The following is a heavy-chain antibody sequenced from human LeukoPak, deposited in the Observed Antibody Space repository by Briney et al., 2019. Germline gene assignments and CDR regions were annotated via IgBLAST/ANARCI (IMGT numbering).Heavy chain of an antibody. D-gene: IGHD2-21*02. CDR1: GYSISSGYY. Sequence: SETLSLTCTVSGYSISSGYYWGWIRQPPGKGLEWIGSIYHSGSTYYNPSLRSRVTISVDTSKNQFSLKLSSVTAADTAVYYCARELAYCGGDCYPPWDYYYYMDVWGKGTTVTVSS. CDR2: IYHSGST. J-gene: IGHJ6*03. CDR3: ARELAYCGGDCYPPWDYYYYMDV. V-gene: IGHV4-38-2*02.